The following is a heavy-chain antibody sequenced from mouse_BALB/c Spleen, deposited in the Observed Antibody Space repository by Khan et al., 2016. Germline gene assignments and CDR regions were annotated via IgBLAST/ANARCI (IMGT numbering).Heavy chain of an antibody. V-gene: IGHV3-2*02. CDR2: ISYSGST. J-gene: IGHJ1*01. CDR3: ASYYRYHFDV. Sequence: EVQLQESGPGLVKPSQSLSLTCTVTGYSITSDYAWNWIRQFPGNKLEWMGYISYSGSTSYNPSLKSRISITRDTSKNQFFLQLNSVTTENTATYDCASYYRYHFDVWGAGTTVTVSS. CDR1: GYSITSDYA. D-gene: IGHD2-14*01.